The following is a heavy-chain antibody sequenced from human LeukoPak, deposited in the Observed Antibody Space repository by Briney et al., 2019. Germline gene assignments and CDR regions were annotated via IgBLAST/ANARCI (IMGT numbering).Heavy chain of an antibody. Sequence: SETLSLTCTVSGGSIRSGGYYWSWIRQHPGKGLEGFGYIYYSGSTYYNPSLQSRVTISVDTSKNQFALKLSSVTAADTAVYYCARAAADYGDYDGPENYYYHGMDVWGQGTTVTVSS. CDR3: ARAAADYGDYDGPENYYYHGMDV. CDR2: IYYSGST. D-gene: IGHD4-17*01. J-gene: IGHJ6*02. V-gene: IGHV4-31*03. CDR1: GGSIRSGGYY.